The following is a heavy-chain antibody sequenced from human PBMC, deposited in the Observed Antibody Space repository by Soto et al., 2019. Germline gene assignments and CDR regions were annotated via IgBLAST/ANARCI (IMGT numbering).Heavy chain of an antibody. V-gene: IGHV3-66*01. D-gene: IGHD5-12*01. CDR3: AKDGGIVATTHYGMDV. J-gene: IGHJ6*02. CDR1: GFTVSSNY. CDR2: IYSGGST. Sequence: GGSLRLSCAASGFTVSSNYMSWVRQAPGKGLEWVSVIYSGGSTYYADSVKGRFTISRDNSKNTLYLQMNSLRAEDTAVYYCAKDGGIVATTHYGMDVWGQGTMVTVSS.